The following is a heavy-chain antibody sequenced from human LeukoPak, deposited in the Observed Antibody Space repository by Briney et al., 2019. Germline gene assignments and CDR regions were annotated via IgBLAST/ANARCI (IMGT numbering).Heavy chain of an antibody. CDR3: AREDVDITVATSGAFDI. CDR2: IISDGSST. V-gene: IGHV3-74*01. D-gene: IGHD6-19*01. J-gene: IGHJ3*02. CDR1: GFTFNRFW. Sequence: PGGSLRLSCAASGFTFNRFWMHWVRQAPGKGLGWVSRIISDGSSTNYADSVKGRFTISRDNAKNTLYLQMNSLRAEDTALYYCAREDVDITVATSGAFDIWGQGTMVTVSS.